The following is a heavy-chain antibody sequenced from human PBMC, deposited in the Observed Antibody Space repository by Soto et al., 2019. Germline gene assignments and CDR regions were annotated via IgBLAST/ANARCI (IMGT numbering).Heavy chain of an antibody. V-gene: IGHV4-30-2*01. CDR3: ARGGEAVAPYYYYYYGMDV. J-gene: IGHJ6*02. D-gene: IGHD6-19*01. CDR1: GGSISSGGYS. CDR2: IYHSGST. Sequence: SETLSLTCAVSGGSISSGGYSWGWIRQPPGKGLEWIGYIYHSGSTYYNPSLKSRVTISVDRSKNQFSLKLSSVTAADTAVYYCARGGEAVAPYYYYYYGMDVWGQGTTVTVSS.